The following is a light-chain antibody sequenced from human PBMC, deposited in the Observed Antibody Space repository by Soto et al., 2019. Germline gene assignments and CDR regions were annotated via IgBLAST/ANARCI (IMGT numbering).Light chain of an antibody. V-gene: IGKV1-5*01. J-gene: IGKJ1*01. CDR2: DAS. CDR3: QHYSLVWA. CDR1: QSISSW. Sequence: DIQMTQSPSTLSASVGDRVTITCRASQSISSWLAWYQQKPGKAPKVLIYDASTLESGVPSRFSGSGSGTEFTLTITSLQPDDFATYFCQHYSLVWAFGQGTKVDIK.